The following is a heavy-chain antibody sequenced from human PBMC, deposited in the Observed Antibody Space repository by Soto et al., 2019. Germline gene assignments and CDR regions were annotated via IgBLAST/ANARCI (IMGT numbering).Heavy chain of an antibody. Sequence: SGPTLVNPTQALTLTCTFSGFSLSTSGVGVGWIRQPPGKALEWLALIYWDDDKRYSPSLKSRLTITKDTSKNQVVLTMTNMDPVDTATYYCAHRRGYDILTGSGHYFDYWGQGTLVTV. CDR2: IYWDDDK. CDR3: AHRRGYDILTGSGHYFDY. CDR1: GFSLSTSGVG. J-gene: IGHJ4*02. V-gene: IGHV2-5*02. D-gene: IGHD3-9*01.